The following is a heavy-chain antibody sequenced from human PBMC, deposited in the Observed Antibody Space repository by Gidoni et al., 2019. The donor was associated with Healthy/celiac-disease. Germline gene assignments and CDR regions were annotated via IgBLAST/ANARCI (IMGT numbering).Heavy chain of an antibody. CDR3: ARSGNVDY. J-gene: IGHJ4*02. Sequence: EVQLVQAGAEVKRPGESLTNSSKSSGYSFTSYWIGCVRQMPGKGLEWMGLIYPGDSDTRYSPSFQGQVTISADKSISTAYLQWSSLKASDTAMYYCARSGNVDYWGQGTLVTVSS. V-gene: IGHV5-51*01. CDR1: GYSFTSYW. CDR2: IYPGDSDT. D-gene: IGHD1-1*01.